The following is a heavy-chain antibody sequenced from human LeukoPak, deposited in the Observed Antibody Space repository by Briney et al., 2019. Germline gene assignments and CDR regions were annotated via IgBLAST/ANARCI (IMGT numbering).Heavy chain of an antibody. V-gene: IGHV3-23*01. J-gene: IGHJ6*03. CDR2: ISGSGGST. D-gene: IGHD2-8*01. Sequence: GGSLRLSCSASGFTFSSYAMSWVRQAPGKGLEWVSAISGSGGSTYYADSVKGRFTIPRDNSKNTLYLQMNSLRAEDTAVYYCAKVGGYCTNGVCYSYYYYYYMDVWGKGTTVTVSS. CDR3: AKVGGYCTNGVCYSYYYYYYMDV. CDR1: GFTFSSYA.